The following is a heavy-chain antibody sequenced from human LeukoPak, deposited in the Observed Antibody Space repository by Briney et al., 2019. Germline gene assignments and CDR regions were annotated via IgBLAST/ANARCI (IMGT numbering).Heavy chain of an antibody. J-gene: IGHJ3*02. CDR1: GYTFTGYD. D-gene: IGHD6-13*01. Sequence: ASVKVSCKASGYTFTGYDINWVRQATGQGLEWMGWMNPNSGNTGYAQKFQGRVTITRNTSISTAYMELSSLRSEDTAVYYCARGLLSYSSSWSYAFDIWGQGTMVTVSS. V-gene: IGHV1-8*03. CDR3: ARGLLSYSSSWSYAFDI. CDR2: MNPNSGNT.